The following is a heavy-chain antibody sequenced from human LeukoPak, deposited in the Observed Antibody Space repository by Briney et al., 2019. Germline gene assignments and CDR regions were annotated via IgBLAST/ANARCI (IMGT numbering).Heavy chain of an antibody. CDR2: ISYDGSNK. V-gene: IGHV3-30-3*01. CDR3: ARERRFLNFRGNAFDI. J-gene: IGHJ3*02. D-gene: IGHD3-3*01. CDR1: GFTFSSYA. Sequence: GSLRLSCAASGFTFSSYAMHWVRQAPGKGLEWVAVISYDGSNKYYADSVKGRFTISRDNSKNTLYLQMNSLRAEDTAVYYCARERRFLNFRGNAFDIWGQGTMVTVSS.